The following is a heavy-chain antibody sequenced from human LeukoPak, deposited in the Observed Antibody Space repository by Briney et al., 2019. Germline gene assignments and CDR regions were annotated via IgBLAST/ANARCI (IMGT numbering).Heavy chain of an antibody. CDR1: GFSFLAYA. CDR2: ISHDGSKE. CDR3: ARDYLTLESPGYFDL. V-gene: IGHV3-30-3*01. Sequence: GSLRLSCPASGFSFLAYAMHWVRQPPGKGLEWVAVISHDGSKEHYSDSVKGRFTISRDNSKNTLYLHMNSLRLEDTAVYYCARDYLTLESPGYFDLWGQGTLVTVSS. D-gene: IGHD1-1*01. J-gene: IGHJ5*02.